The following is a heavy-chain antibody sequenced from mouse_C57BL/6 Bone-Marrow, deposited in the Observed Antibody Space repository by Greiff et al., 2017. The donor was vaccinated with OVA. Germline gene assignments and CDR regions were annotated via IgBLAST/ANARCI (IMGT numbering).Heavy chain of an antibody. D-gene: IGHD2-4*01. Sequence: EVHLVESGGGLVQPKGSLKLSCAASGFSFNTYAMNWVRQAPGKGLEWVARIRSKSNNYATYYADSVKDRFTISRDDSESMLYLQMNNLKTEDTAMYYCVRGGLRQGYAMDYWGQGTSVTVSS. CDR2: IRSKSNNYAT. CDR3: VRGGLRQGYAMDY. V-gene: IGHV10-1*01. J-gene: IGHJ4*01. CDR1: GFSFNTYA.